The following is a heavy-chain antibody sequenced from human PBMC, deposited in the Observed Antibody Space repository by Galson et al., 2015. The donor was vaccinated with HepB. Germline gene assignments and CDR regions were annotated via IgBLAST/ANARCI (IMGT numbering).Heavy chain of an antibody. J-gene: IGHJ6*03. CDR3: AKDGLERYYSSLYYYYYMDV. D-gene: IGHD4-11*01. V-gene: IGHV3-9*01. CDR2: ISWNSGSR. Sequence: SLRLSCAASGFTFDDYAMHWVRQAPGKGLEWVSGISWNSGSRGYADSVKGRFTISRDNAKNSLYLQMNSLRAEDTALYYCAKDGLERYYSSLYYYYYMDVWGKGTTVTVSS. CDR1: GFTFDDYA.